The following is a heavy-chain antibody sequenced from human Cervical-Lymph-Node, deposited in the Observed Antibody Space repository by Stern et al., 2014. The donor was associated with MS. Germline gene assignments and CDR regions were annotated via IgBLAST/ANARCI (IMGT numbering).Heavy chain of an antibody. J-gene: IGHJ3*01. CDR3: ARDSKSFDAFDV. CDR1: DDSIGTNY. Sequence: QLQLQDSGPGQVRPSETLSLTCSVSDDSIGTNYWSWIRQPPGKGLEWIGYVHYTGATTYNPSLKSRVTMSLDTSEKQFSLNLKSVTAADTAVYYCARDSKSFDAFDVWGQGTMVTVS. CDR2: VHYTGAT. V-gene: IGHV4-59*01.